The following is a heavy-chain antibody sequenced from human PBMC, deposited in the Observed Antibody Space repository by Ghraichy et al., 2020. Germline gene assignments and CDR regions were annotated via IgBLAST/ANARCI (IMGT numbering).Heavy chain of an antibody. D-gene: IGHD4-17*01. V-gene: IGHV3-23*01. CDR2: ISGSGGST. CDR3: AKDMTTVSYYYYYGMDV. Sequence: GGSLRLSCAASGFTFSSYAMSWVRQAPGKGLEWVSAISGSGGSTYYADSVEGRFTISRDNSKNTLYLQMNSLRAEDTAVYYCAKDMTTVSYYYYYGMDVWGQGTTVTVSS. CDR1: GFTFSSYA. J-gene: IGHJ6*02.